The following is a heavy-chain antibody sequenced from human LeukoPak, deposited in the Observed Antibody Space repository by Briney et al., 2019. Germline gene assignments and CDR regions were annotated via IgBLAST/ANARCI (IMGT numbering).Heavy chain of an antibody. CDR2: ISAYNGNT. CDR3: ARGIQLWSSWFDP. CDR1: GYTFTSYG. J-gene: IGHJ5*02. V-gene: IGHV1-18*01. Sequence: GASVKVSCKASGYTFTSYGISWVRQAPGQGLEWMGWISAYNGNTNYAQKLQGRVTMTTDKYTSTAYMEVRRLRSDDTAVYYCARGIQLWSSWFDPWGQGTLVTVSS. D-gene: IGHD5-18*01.